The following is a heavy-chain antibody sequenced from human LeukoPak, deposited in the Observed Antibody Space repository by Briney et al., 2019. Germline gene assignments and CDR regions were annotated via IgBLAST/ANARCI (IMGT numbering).Heavy chain of an antibody. CDR3: ARGTGTNYYDSSGLDFDY. Sequence: GSLRLSCAASGFTFSRYSMNWVRQAPGKGLEWVSSISSSSSYIYYADSVKGRFTISRDYAKNSLYLQMNSLRAEDTAVYYCARGTGTNYYDSSGLDFDYWGQGTLVTVSS. CDR2: ISSSSSYI. CDR1: GFTFSRYS. V-gene: IGHV3-21*01. D-gene: IGHD3-22*01. J-gene: IGHJ4*02.